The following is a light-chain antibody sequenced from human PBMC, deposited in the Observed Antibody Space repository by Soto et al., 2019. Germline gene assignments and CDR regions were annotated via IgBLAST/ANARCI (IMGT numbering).Light chain of an antibody. J-gene: IGKJ4*01. CDR1: QSVTWY. V-gene: IGKV3-11*01. CDR2: AAT. CDR3: QQRTNWLT. Sequence: DIVLTQSPATLSLSPGDRATLSCRASQSVTWYLAWYQQKPGQAPRLLIYAATTRATGIPARFSGSGSGTDFPLLISRLEPDDFAVYYCQQRTNWLTFGGGTRVEI.